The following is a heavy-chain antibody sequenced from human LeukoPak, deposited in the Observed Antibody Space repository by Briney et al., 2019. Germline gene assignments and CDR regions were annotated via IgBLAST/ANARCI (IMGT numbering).Heavy chain of an antibody. CDR1: GGSISSGGYY. J-gene: IGHJ5*02. V-gene: IGHV4-31*03. Sequence: KPSETLSLTCTVSGGSISSGGYYWSWIRQHPGKGLEWIGYIYYSGSTYYNPSLKSRVTISVDTSKNQFSLHLNTVTPEDTAMYYCARVGSGSLFLATGFDPWGQGTLVTVSS. D-gene: IGHD1-1*01. CDR3: ARVGSGSLFLATGFDP. CDR2: IYYSGST.